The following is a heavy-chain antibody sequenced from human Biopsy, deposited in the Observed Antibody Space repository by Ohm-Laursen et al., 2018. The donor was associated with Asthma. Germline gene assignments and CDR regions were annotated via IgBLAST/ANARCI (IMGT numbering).Heavy chain of an antibody. CDR1: GGTFSNFA. CDR3: ARYQVGYSSGWSLLLKKIYYSGMDV. J-gene: IGHJ6*02. Sequence: SVKVSCKAPGGTFSNFAISWVRQAPGQGLEWLGGIMTVFGTTNYAQKFQGRVTITADESTSTAYMEVTSLGSEDTAIYYCARYQVGYSSGWSLLLKKIYYSGMDVWGQGTAVTVSS. D-gene: IGHD6-19*01. V-gene: IGHV1-69*13. CDR2: IMTVFGTT.